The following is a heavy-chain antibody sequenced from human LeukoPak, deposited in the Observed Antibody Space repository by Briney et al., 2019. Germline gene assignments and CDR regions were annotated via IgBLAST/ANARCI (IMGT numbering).Heavy chain of an antibody. V-gene: IGHV4-38-2*02. J-gene: IGHJ4*02. CDR2: IYHSGST. Sequence: SETLSLTCTVSGYSISSGYYWGWIRQPPGKGLEWIGDIYHSGSTYYNPSLKSRVTISVDTSKNQFPLQLNSVTPEDTAVYYCARDRFYRAGTRDFDYWGQGTLVTVSS. CDR3: ARDRFYRAGTRDFDY. D-gene: IGHD1-7*01. CDR1: GYSISSGYY.